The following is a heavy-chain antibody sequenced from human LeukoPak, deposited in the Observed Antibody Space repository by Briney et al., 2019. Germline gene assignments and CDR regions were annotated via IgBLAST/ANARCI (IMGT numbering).Heavy chain of an antibody. D-gene: IGHD2-15*01. Sequence: SVKVSCKASGGTFSSYAISWVRQAPGQGLEWMGGIIPIFGTANYAQKFQGRVTITRDTSASTAYMELSSLRSEDTAVYYCARSSCSGGSCSLYYYYGMDVWGQGTTVTVSS. CDR2: IIPIFGTA. J-gene: IGHJ6*02. V-gene: IGHV1-69*05. CDR1: GGTFSSYA. CDR3: ARSSCSGGSCSLYYYYGMDV.